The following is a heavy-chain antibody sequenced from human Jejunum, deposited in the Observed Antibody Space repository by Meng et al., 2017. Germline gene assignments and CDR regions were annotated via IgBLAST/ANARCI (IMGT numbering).Heavy chain of an antibody. J-gene: IGHJ4*02. Sequence: GESLKSSCAASGFTFSNSAMSWVRQAPGKGLEWVSVISGSGGSIYYADSVKGRFTISRDNSKNTLYLQMNSLRAEDTAVYYCAQLVSYWGQGTLVTVSS. CDR3: AQLVSY. V-gene: IGHV3-23*01. D-gene: IGHD2-8*01. CDR2: ISGSGGSI. CDR1: GFTFSNSA.